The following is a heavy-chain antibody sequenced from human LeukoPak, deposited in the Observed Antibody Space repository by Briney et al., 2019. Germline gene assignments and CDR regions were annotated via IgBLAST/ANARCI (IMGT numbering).Heavy chain of an antibody. V-gene: IGHV4-59*12. D-gene: IGHD3-16*01. CDR1: GGSISSYY. Sequence: SETLSLTCTVSGGSISSYYWSWIRQPPGKGLEWIGYIYYSGSTNYNPSLKSRVTISVDTSKNQFSLKLSSVTAADTAVYYCARDGGGLGTAYYYYYGMDAWGQGTTVTVSS. CDR2: IYYSGST. J-gene: IGHJ6*02. CDR3: ARDGGGLGTAYYYYYGMDA.